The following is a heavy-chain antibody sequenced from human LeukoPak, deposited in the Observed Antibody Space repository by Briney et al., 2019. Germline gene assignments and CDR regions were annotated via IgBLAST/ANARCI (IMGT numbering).Heavy chain of an antibody. J-gene: IGHJ4*02. CDR2: IGGSGGST. D-gene: IGHD3-10*01. Sequence: GGSLRLSCAASGFTFSSYAMSWVRQAPGKGLEWVSAIGGSGGSTYYADSVKGRFTISRDNSKNTLYLQMNSLRAEDTAVYYCAKDLAITMVRGVIIYFDYWGQGTLVTVSS. CDR3: AKDLAITMVRGVIIYFDY. V-gene: IGHV3-23*01. CDR1: GFTFSSYA.